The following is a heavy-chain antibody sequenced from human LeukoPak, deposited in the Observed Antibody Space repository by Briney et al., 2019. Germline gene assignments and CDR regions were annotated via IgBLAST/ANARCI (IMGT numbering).Heavy chain of an antibody. V-gene: IGHV3-53*01. Sequence: GGSLRLSCAASGVTVSNNYLTWVRQAPGEGLEWVSVIYSGGSTYYADSVKGRFTISRDNSKNTLYLQMNSLRAEDTAVYYCAKEKVAWELLGNYFDHWGQGTLVTVSS. CDR2: IYSGGST. D-gene: IGHD1-26*01. CDR3: AKEKVAWELLGNYFDH. J-gene: IGHJ4*02. CDR1: GVTVSNNY.